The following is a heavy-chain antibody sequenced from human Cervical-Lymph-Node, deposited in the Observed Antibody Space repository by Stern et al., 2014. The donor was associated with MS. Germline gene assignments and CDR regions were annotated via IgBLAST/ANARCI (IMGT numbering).Heavy chain of an antibody. CDR1: GFTFTSSA. J-gene: IGHJ5*02. Sequence: QMQLVQSGPEVKKPGTSVKVSCKASGFTFTSSAVQWVRQAPGQRLEWVGWIVVGSGNTNYAQKFQERVTITRDMSTSTAYMELSSLRSEDTAVYYCAAKRSDYSGIWFDPWGQGTLVTVSS. D-gene: IGHD4-17*01. CDR3: AAKRSDYSGIWFDP. V-gene: IGHV1-58*01. CDR2: IVVGSGNT.